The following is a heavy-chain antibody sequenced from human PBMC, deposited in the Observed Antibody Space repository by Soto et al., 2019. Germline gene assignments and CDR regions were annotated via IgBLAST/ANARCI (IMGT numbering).Heavy chain of an antibody. CDR2: IFYSGST. Sequence: SETLSLTCTVSGGSIRSYYWSWIRQPPGKGLEWIGYIFYSGSTNYNPSLKSRVTISVDTSRNQFSLTLRSLTAADTAVYYCARQFLRRPFGRLFVTAFDSWGQGSLVTVSS. D-gene: IGHD3-16*02. CDR3: ARQFLRRPFGRLFVTAFDS. V-gene: IGHV4-59*08. CDR1: GGSIRSYY. J-gene: IGHJ4*02.